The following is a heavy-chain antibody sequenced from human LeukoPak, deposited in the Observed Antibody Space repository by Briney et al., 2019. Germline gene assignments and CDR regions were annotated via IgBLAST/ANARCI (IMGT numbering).Heavy chain of an antibody. D-gene: IGHD2-15*01. CDR1: GFPFSGYN. J-gene: IGHJ4*02. Sequence: GGSLRLSCAASGFPFSGYNMNWVRQSPGKGLEWVSSISPESGLYYADSVKGRFTISRDNAKTSLYLQMNSPRAEDTAVYYCARGGRGGFDYRGQGTLVTVSS. CDR3: ARGGRGGFDY. CDR2: ISPESGL. V-gene: IGHV3-69-1*01.